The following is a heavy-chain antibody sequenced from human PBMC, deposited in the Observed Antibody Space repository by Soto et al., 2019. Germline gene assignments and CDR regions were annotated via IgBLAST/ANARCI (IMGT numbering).Heavy chain of an antibody. Sequence: SSETLSLTCAVYGGSSSGYYWSWVRQPPGKGLEWIGEINHSGSTNYNPSLKSRVTISVDTSKNQFSLKLSSVTAADTAVYYCARGLVRYYYDSSGYSPFDYWGQGTLVTVSS. CDR2: INHSGST. V-gene: IGHV4-34*01. D-gene: IGHD3-22*01. CDR1: GGSSSGYY. CDR3: ARGLVRYYYDSSGYSPFDY. J-gene: IGHJ4*02.